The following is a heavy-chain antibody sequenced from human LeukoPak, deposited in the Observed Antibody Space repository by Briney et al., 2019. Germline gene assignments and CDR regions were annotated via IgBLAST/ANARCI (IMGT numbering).Heavy chain of an antibody. CDR2: IYSGGST. CDR3: ASPTSLHYYGSGSYYLN. J-gene: IGHJ4*02. Sequence: PGGSLRLSCAASGFTVSSNYMSWVRQAPGKGLEWVSAIYSGGSTYYAESVKGRFTISRDNSKNTLYLQMNSLRAEDTAVYYCASPTSLHYYGSGSYYLNWGQGTLVTVSS. D-gene: IGHD3-10*01. CDR1: GFTVSSNY. V-gene: IGHV3-66*01.